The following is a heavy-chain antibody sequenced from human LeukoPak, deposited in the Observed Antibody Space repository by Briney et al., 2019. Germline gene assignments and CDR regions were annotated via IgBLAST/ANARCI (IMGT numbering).Heavy chain of an antibody. D-gene: IGHD2-2*01. J-gene: IGHJ4*02. CDR1: GGSISSYY. V-gene: IGHV4-59*01. CDR2: IYYSGST. Sequence: PSETLSLTCTVSGGSISSYYWSWIRQPPGKGLEWIGYIYYSGSTNYNPSLKSRVTISVDTSKNQFSLKLSSVTAADTAVYYCARGPIDQGYCSSTSCYFFDYWGQGTLVTVSS. CDR3: ARGPIDQGYCSSTSCYFFDY.